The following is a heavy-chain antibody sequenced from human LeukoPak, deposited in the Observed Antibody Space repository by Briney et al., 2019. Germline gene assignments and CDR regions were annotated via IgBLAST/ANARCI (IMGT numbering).Heavy chain of an antibody. CDR1: GGSFSGYY. CDR2: INHSGST. V-gene: IGHV4-34*01. D-gene: IGHD3-10*01. CDR3: ARETVRGPYDYYFDY. J-gene: IGHJ4*02. Sequence: SSETLSLTCAVYGGSFSGYYWSWIRQPPGKGLEWIGEINHSGSTNYNPSLKSRVTISVDTSKNQFSLKLSSVTAADTAVYYCARETVRGPYDYYFDYWGQGTLVTVSS.